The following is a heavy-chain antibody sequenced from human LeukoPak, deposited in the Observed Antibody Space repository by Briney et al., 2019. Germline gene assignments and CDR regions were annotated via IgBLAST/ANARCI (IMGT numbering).Heavy chain of an antibody. CDR1: GFTFSSYS. CDR2: ISSSSSYI. D-gene: IGHD2-2*02. Sequence: GGSLRLSCAASGFTFSSYSMNWVRQAPGKGLEWVSSISSSSSYIYYADSVKGRFTISRDNAKNSLYLQINSLRAKDTAVYYCARAVPGPGAILWFDPWGQGTLVTVSS. J-gene: IGHJ5*02. V-gene: IGHV3-21*04. CDR3: ARAVPGPGAILWFDP.